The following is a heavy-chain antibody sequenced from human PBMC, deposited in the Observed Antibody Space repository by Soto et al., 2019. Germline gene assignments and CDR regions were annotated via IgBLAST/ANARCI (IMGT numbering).Heavy chain of an antibody. J-gene: IGHJ6*02. CDR1: GGCVTRYY. D-gene: IGHD4-4*01. Sequence: SETLCLTCTVSGGCVTRYYWSWIRQPPGKGMEWIAYIYYSGSTNYNPSLKSRVTVSVDMSKNQFSLTLTSVTAADTAVYYCARGTDYTQIASHHYGLAFCGQGTTVIVSS. CDR3: ARGTDYTQIASHHYGLAF. CDR2: IYYSGST. V-gene: IGHV4-59*02.